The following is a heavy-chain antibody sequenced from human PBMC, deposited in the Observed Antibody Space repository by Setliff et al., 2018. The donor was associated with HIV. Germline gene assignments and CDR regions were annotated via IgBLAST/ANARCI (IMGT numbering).Heavy chain of an antibody. Sequence: ASVKVSCKASGYTFSSYSLHWARQGPGQGLEWMGIITPSGGSRRYAQKFQGRLTMTRDMSTSTVHMDLSSLRPEYTAVYYCARDVDVYDILTGYHFDYWGQGTLVTVSS. CDR1: GYTFSSYS. J-gene: IGHJ4*02. D-gene: IGHD3-9*01. CDR2: ITPSGGSR. V-gene: IGHV1-46*01. CDR3: ARDVDVYDILTGYHFDY.